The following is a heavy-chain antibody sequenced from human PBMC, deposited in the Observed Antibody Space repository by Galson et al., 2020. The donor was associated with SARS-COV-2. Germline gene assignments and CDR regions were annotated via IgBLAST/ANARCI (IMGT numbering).Heavy chain of an antibody. CDR2: ISWDGGST. CDR3: VNGGGDDDYGMNV. V-gene: IGHV3-43D*04. CDR1: GFTFDDYA. J-gene: IGHJ6*02. Sequence: GESLKISCAASGFTFDDYAMHWVRQAPGKGLEWVSLISWDGGSTFYVDSVKGRFTISRDNNKDSLYLQMNSLRPEDTALYYCVNGGGDDDYGMNVWGQGTTVTVS. D-gene: IGHD5-12*01.